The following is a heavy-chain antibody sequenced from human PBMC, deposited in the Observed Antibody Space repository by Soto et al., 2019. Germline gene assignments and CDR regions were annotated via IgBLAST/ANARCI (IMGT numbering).Heavy chain of an antibody. CDR3: ASRDPGTSVDY. D-gene: IGHD1-7*01. CDR2: IYRTGST. J-gene: IGHJ4*02. CDR1: GGSFTSNNW. V-gene: IGHV4-4*02. Sequence: LSLTCAVSGGSFTSNNWWTWVRQPPGQGLEWIGEIYRTGSTNYNPSLKSRVTISLDKSENQFSLKVTSLTAADTAVYYCASRDPGTSVDYWGQGTLATVSS.